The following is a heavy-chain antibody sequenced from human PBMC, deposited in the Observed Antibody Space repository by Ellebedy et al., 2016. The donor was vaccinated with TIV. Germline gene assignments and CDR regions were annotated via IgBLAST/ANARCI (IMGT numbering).Heavy chain of an antibody. J-gene: IGHJ4*02. CDR1: GFTFSSHS. CDR2: INQNGDDT. Sequence: GGSLRLSCAASGFTFSSHSMNWVRQAPGKGLEWVSSINQNGDDTYYADSVKGRFTISRDNSNNTLYLQMNSLGAEDTAVYYCAKATLQWLVRGRGADYWGRGTLVTVSS. CDR3: AKATLQWLVRGRGADY. V-gene: IGHV3-23*01. D-gene: IGHD6-19*01.